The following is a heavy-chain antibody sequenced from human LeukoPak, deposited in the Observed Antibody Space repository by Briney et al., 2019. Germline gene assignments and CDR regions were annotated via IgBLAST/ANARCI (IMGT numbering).Heavy chain of an antibody. V-gene: IGHV3-66*01. CDR3: ARDASGSYYFFDY. CDR1: GFTVSYDY. D-gene: IGHD1-26*01. CDR2: LYPGGKT. J-gene: IGHJ4*02. Sequence: GGSLRLSCAASGFTVSYDYVSWVRLAPGKGLEFVSALYPGGKTYYADSVKGRFTISRDNSKNTLYLQMNSLRAEDTAVYYCARDASGSYYFFDYWGQGTLVTVSS.